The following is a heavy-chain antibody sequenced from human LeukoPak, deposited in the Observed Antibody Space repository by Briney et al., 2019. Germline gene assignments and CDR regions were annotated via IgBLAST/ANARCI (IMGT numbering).Heavy chain of an antibody. CDR3: ARAYGGTNRRYYYYMDV. CDR2: IWYDGSNK. Sequence: PGGSLRLSCAASGFTFSSYGMRWVRQPPGKGLEWVAVIWYDGSNKYYADSVKGRFTISRDNSKNTLYLQMNSLRGEDTAVYYCARAYGGTNRRYYYYMDVWGKGTTVTVSS. CDR1: GFTFSSYG. V-gene: IGHV3-33*01. J-gene: IGHJ6*03. D-gene: IGHD1-14*01.